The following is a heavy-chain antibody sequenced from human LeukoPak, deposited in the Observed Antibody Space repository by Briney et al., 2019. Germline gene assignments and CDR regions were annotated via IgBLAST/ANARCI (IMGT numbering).Heavy chain of an antibody. Sequence: SQTLSLTCAVSGGSISSGGYSWSWIRQPPGTGLEWIGYIYHSGSTYYNPSLKSRVTISVDRSKNQFSLKPSSVTAADTAVYYCARTSIAARRANVFDIWGQGTMVTVSS. V-gene: IGHV4-30-2*01. D-gene: IGHD6-6*01. J-gene: IGHJ3*02. CDR3: ARTSIAARRANVFDI. CDR1: GGSISSGGYS. CDR2: IYHSGST.